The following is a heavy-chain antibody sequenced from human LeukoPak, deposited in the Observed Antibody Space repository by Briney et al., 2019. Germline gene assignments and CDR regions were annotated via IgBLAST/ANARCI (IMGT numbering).Heavy chain of an antibody. V-gene: IGHV3-7*05. CDR2: IKQDGSEK. CDR3: ASTQTFDY. Sequence: GGSLRLSCAASGLTFSNYWMSWVRQAPGKGLEWVANIKQDGSEKNYVDSVKGRFTISRDNANNLLYLQMDSLRAEDTAVYHCASTQTFDYWGQGTLVTV. CDR1: GLTFSNYW. J-gene: IGHJ4*02.